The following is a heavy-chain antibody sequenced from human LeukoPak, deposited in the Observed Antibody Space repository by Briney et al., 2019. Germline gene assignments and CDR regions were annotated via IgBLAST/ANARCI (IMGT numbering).Heavy chain of an antibody. CDR1: GFTFSDYN. Sequence: GGSLRLSCAASGFTFSDYNMRWIRQAPGKGLEWVSSISRSGSTKYYADSVKGRFTISRDNAKNSLFLQMNGLRAEDTAVYYCARVLRYCSGGNCYSGGLGYMDVWGKGTTVTISS. D-gene: IGHD2-15*01. J-gene: IGHJ6*03. CDR2: ISRSGSTK. V-gene: IGHV3-11*01. CDR3: ARVLRYCSGGNCYSGGLGYMDV.